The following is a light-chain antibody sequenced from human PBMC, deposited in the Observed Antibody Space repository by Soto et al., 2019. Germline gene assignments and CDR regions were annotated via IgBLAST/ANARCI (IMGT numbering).Light chain of an antibody. Sequence: DIVMTQSPLSLPVTPGEPASISCRSSQSLLHSNVYNYLDWYLQNPGQSPQLLIYLGSNRASGVPDRFSGSGSGTDFTLKISRVEAEDVGVYYCMQALQTPLTFGQGTKLEIK. CDR2: LGS. CDR3: MQALQTPLT. CDR1: QSLLHSNVYNY. V-gene: IGKV2-28*01. J-gene: IGKJ2*01.